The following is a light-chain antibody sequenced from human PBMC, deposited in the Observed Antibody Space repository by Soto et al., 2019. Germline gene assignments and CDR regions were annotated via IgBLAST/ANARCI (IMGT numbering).Light chain of an antibody. J-gene: IGLJ1*01. CDR2: EGS. CDR1: SSDVGSYNL. Sequence: QSALTQPASVSGSPGQSITISCTGTSSDVGSYNLVSWYQQHPGKAPKLMIYEGSKRPSGVSNRFSGSKSGNTASLTSSGLQAEDEADYYCFSYAGSSTFDVFGTGTKLTAL. CDR3: FSYAGSSTFDV. V-gene: IGLV2-23*01.